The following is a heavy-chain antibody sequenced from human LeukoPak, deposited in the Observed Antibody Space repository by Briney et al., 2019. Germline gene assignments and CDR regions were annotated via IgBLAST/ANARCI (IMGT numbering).Heavy chain of an antibody. J-gene: IGHJ4*02. CDR3: ARPAHYGSGSYPYYFDY. D-gene: IGHD3-10*01. CDR1: GGSISSYY. CDR2: IYYSGST. Sequence: PSETLSHTCTVSGGSISSYYWSWIRQPPGKGLEWIGYIYYSGSTNYNPSLKSRVTISVDTSKNQFSLKLSSVTAADAAVYYCARPAHYGSGSYPYYFDYWGQGTLVTVSS. V-gene: IGHV4-59*01.